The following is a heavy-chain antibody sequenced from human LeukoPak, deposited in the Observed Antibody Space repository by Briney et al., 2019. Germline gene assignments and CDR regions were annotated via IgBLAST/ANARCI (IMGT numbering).Heavy chain of an antibody. D-gene: IGHD4-23*01. Sequence: QPGGSLRLSCAASGFTFSNYAMTWVPQAPGKGVEWVSTVAGSGTSTFYADSVKGRFTISRDNAKNTPYPQMNSLRVEDTAVYYCANRWYYFDYWGQGTLVTVSS. CDR3: ANRWYYFDY. V-gene: IGHV3-23*01. J-gene: IGHJ4*02. CDR2: VAGSGTST. CDR1: GFTFSNYA.